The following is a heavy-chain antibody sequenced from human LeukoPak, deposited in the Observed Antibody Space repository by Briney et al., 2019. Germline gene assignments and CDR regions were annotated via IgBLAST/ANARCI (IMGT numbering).Heavy chain of an antibody. Sequence: PGGSLRLSCAASGFTFSDYYMSWIRQAPGKGLEWVSYISSSSSYTNYADSVKGRFTISRDNAKNSLYLQMNSLRAEDTAVYYCAKGLWDYYGSGIMYYTMDVWGQGTTVTVSS. CDR2: ISSSSSYT. D-gene: IGHD3-10*01. CDR3: AKGLWDYYGSGIMYYTMDV. J-gene: IGHJ6*02. V-gene: IGHV3-11*03. CDR1: GFTFSDYY.